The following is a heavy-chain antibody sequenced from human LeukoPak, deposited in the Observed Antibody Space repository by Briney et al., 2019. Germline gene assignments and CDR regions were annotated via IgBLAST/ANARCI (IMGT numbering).Heavy chain of an antibody. J-gene: IGHJ6*02. CDR3: VKGWRYSSNGMDV. D-gene: IGHD6-19*01. CDR2: INTDGSST. V-gene: IGHV3-74*01. CDR1: GFTASSYW. Sequence: GGSLRLSCAASGFTASSYWMHWVRQAPGKGLVWVSRINTDGSSTSYADSVKGRFTISRDNAKNTLYLQMNSLRAEDTAVYYCVKGWRYSSNGMDVWGQGTTVTVSS.